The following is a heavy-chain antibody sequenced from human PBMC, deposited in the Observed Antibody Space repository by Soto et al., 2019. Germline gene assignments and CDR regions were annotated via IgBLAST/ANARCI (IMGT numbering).Heavy chain of an antibody. CDR1: GFTFSSYG. CDR3: AKVYCSSTSCYRYGMDV. Sequence: QVQLVESGGGVVQPGRSLRLSCAASGFTFSSYGMHWVRQAPGKGLEWVAVISYDGSNKYYADSVKGRFTISRDNSKNTLYLQMNSLIADDTAVYYCAKVYCSSTSCYRYGMDVWGQGTKVTVSS. J-gene: IGHJ6*02. V-gene: IGHV3-30*18. CDR2: ISYDGSNK. D-gene: IGHD2-2*02.